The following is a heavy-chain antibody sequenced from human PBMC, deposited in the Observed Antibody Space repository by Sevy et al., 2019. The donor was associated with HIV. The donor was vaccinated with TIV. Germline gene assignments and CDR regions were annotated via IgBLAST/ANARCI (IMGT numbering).Heavy chain of an antibody. V-gene: IGHV3-30-3*01. CDR2: ISYDDGSNR. CDR1: GFTFSSYA. Sequence: GGSLRLSCAASGFTFSSYALHWVRQAPGKGLEWVAVISYDDGSNRNYADSVKGRFTISSDNSKNTLYLQMNSLRPEDTAVYYCAGDSGYCGGDCYGPGGYWGQGTLVTVSS. CDR3: AGDSGYCGGDCYGPGGY. D-gene: IGHD2-21*02. J-gene: IGHJ4*02.